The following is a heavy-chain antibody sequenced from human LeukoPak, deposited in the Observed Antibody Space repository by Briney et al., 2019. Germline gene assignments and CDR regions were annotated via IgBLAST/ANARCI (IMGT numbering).Heavy chain of an antibody. Sequence: PSETLSLTCAVYGGSFSGYYWSWVRQPPGKGLEWIGEINHSGSTNYNPSLKSRVTISVDTSKNQFSLKLSSVTAADTAVYYCARKGEAYGDYHGCDYWGQGILVTVSS. D-gene: IGHD4-17*01. CDR2: INHSGST. CDR1: GGSFSGYY. J-gene: IGHJ4*02. CDR3: ARKGEAYGDYHGCDY. V-gene: IGHV4-34*01.